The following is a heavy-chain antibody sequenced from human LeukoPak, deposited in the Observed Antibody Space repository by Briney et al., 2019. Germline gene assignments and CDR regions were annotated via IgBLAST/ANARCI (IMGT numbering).Heavy chain of an antibody. D-gene: IGHD3-3*01. J-gene: IGHJ3*02. V-gene: IGHV3-48*03. CDR1: GFTFSSYE. CDR2: ISSSGSII. CDR3: ARDRAPRAQAIEWSDAFDI. Sequence: GGSLRLSCAASGFTFSSYEMNWVRLAPGKGLDWVSYISSSGSIIYYADSVEGRFTISRDNAKNSLSLQMNGLRAEDTAVYYCARDRAPRAQAIEWSDAFDIWGQGTMVTVSS.